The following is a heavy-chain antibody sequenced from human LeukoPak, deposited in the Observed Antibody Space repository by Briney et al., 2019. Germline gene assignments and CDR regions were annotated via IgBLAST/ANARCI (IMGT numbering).Heavy chain of an antibody. CDR2: ISYDGSNK. CDR3: ARVGLGYSYGPFDY. D-gene: IGHD5-18*01. J-gene: IGHJ4*02. CDR1: GFPFSSYG. Sequence: QPGRSLQLSCAASGFPFSSYGMHWVRPAPGKGLEWVAVISYDGSNKYYADSVKGRFTISRDNAKNSLYLQMSSLRAEDTAVYYCARVGLGYSYGPFDYWGQGTLVTVSS. V-gene: IGHV3-30*03.